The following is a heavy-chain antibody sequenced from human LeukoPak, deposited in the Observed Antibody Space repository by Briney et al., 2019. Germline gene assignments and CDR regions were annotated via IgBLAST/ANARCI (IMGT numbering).Heavy chain of an antibody. CDR3: ARVREQQASPPYNWFDP. D-gene: IGHD6-13*01. CDR2: ISYSGDP. V-gene: IGHV4-34*01. CDR1: GGSLSGYY. J-gene: IGHJ5*02. Sequence: SETLSLTCGVSGGSLSGYYWTWIRQPPGKGLEWIGDISYSGDPNYNPSLRSRVNFFVDMSKNQFSLKLSSVTAADTAVYYRARVREQQASPPYNWFDPWGQGTLVTVSS.